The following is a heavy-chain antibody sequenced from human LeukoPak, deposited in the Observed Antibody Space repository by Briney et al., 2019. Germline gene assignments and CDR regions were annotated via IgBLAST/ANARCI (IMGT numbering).Heavy chain of an antibody. CDR1: GFTFSSYG. V-gene: IGHV3-30*02. J-gene: IGHJ4*02. CDR3: ANPSAPYGYSSSWSIDY. Sequence: PGGSLRLSCAASGFTFSSYGLHWVRQAPGKGLEWVAFIRYDGSNKYYADSVKGRFTISRDNSKNTLYLQMNSLRAEDTAVYYCANPSAPYGYSSSWSIDYWGQGTLVTVSS. CDR2: IRYDGSNK. D-gene: IGHD6-13*01.